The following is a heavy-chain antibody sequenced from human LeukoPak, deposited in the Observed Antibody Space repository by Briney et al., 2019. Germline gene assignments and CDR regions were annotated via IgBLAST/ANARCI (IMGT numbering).Heavy chain of an antibody. V-gene: IGHV3-48*03. Sequence: GGSLRLSCAASGFTFSSYEMNWVRQAPGKGLEWVSYISSSGSTIYYAGSVKGRFTISRDNAKNSLYLQMNSLRAEDTAVYYCAELGITMIGGVWGKGTTVTVSS. D-gene: IGHD3-10*02. CDR2: ISSSGSTI. CDR1: GFTFSSYE. CDR3: AELGITMIGGV. J-gene: IGHJ6*04.